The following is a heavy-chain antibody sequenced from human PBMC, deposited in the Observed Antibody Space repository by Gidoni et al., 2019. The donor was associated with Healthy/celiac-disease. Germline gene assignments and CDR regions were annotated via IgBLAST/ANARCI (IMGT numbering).Heavy chain of an antibody. Sequence: QVQRVESGGGLVKPGGALRISGAAAGFTVSDYYMSWNRQATGKGLDCVSYISSSGSTISYADSVKVRFTISRDNAKNSLYLQMNSLRAEDTAVYYCASDHPLGYCSGGSCYHSYYYGMDVWGQGTTVTVSS. CDR3: ASDHPLGYCSGGSCYHSYYYGMDV. CDR1: GFTVSDYY. V-gene: IGHV3-11*01. D-gene: IGHD2-15*01. CDR2: ISSSGSTI. J-gene: IGHJ6*02.